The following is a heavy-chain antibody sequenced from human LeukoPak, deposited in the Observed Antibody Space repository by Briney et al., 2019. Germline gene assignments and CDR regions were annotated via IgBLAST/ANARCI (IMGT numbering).Heavy chain of an antibody. J-gene: IGHJ4*02. CDR1: GFTFSTYS. V-gene: IGHV3-48*02. Sequence: PGGSLRLSCAASGFTFSTYSMNWVRQAPGKGLEWISYISSSRSTIYYADSVKGRFIISRDNARNSLFLQMSSLRDEDTAVYYCARSIAAADYWGQGTLVTVSS. D-gene: IGHD6-13*01. CDR3: ARSIAAADY. CDR2: ISSSRSTI.